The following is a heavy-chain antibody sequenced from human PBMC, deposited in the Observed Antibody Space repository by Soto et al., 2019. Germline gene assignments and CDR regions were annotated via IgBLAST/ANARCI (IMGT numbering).Heavy chain of an antibody. D-gene: IGHD2-15*01. Sequence: GGSLRLSCAASGFTFSSYGMHWVRQAPGKGLEWVAVIPYDGSNKYYADSVKGRFTISRDNSKNTLYLQMNSLRAEDTAVYYCAKICGGSCYFDFDYWGQGT. J-gene: IGHJ4*02. CDR2: IPYDGSNK. CDR3: AKICGGSCYFDFDY. V-gene: IGHV3-30*18. CDR1: GFTFSSYG.